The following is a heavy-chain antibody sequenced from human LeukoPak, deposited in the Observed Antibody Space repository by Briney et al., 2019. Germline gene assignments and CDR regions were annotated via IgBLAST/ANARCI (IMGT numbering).Heavy chain of an antibody. D-gene: IGHD2-15*01. CDR2: ISGSGVST. Sequence: PGGFLRLSCAASGFTFSSYAMGWVRQAPGKGLEWVSSISGSGVSTYHADSVKGRFTISRDNSKNTLYLQMDGLRVADTAVYHCAKDGHCSGENCYSAFDMWGQGTMVTVSS. CDR3: AKDGHCSGENCYSAFDM. V-gene: IGHV3-23*01. J-gene: IGHJ3*02. CDR1: GFTFSSYA.